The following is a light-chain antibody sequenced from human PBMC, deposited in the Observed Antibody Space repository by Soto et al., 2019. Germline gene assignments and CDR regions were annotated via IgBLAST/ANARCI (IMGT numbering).Light chain of an antibody. CDR3: QQYYTTPLT. J-gene: IGKJ4*01. V-gene: IGKV4-1*01. Sequence: DIVMTQSPDSLAVSLGVRATINCKSSQSVLYSSNNKNYLAWYQQRPGQPPKLLIYWASTRQSGVPDRFSGSGSGTDFTLTIDSLQAEDVAVYYCQQYYTTPLTFGGGSKVEIK. CDR2: WAS. CDR1: QSVLYSSNNKNY.